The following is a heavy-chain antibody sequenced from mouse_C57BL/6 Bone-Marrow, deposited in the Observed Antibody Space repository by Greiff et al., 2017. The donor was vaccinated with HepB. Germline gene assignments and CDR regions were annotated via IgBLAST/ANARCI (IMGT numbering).Heavy chain of an antibody. J-gene: IGHJ4*01. V-gene: IGHV5-12*01. CDR3: RIYYDYDDAMDY. CDR2: ISNGGGST. D-gene: IGHD2-4*01. CDR1: GFTFSDYY. Sequence: EVKVEESGGGLVQPGGSLKLSCAASGFTFSDYYMYWVRQTPEKRLEWVAYISNGGGSTYYPDTVKGRFTISRDNAKNTLYLQMSRLKSEDTAMYYCRIYYDYDDAMDYWGQGTSVTVSS.